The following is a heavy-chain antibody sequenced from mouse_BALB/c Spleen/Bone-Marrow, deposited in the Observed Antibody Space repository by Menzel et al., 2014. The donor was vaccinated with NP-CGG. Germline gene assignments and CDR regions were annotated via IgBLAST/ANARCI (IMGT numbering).Heavy chain of an antibody. Sequence: EVQLVESGGGLVQPGGSRKLSCAASGFTFSSFGMHWVRQAPEKGLEWAAYISSGSSTIYYADTVKGRFTISRDNPKNTLFLQMTSLRSEDTAMYYCARGGNYAWFAYWGQGTLVTVSA. J-gene: IGHJ3*01. CDR3: ARGGNYAWFAY. CDR1: GFTFSSFG. V-gene: IGHV5-17*02. CDR2: ISSGSSTI. D-gene: IGHD2-1*01.